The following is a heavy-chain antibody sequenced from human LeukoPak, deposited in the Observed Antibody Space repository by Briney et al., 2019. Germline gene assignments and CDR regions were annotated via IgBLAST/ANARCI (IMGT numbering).Heavy chain of an antibody. D-gene: IGHD2-15*01. Sequence: SETLSLTCTVSGGSISSGSYYWSWIRQPAGKGLGWIGRIYTSGSTNYNPSLKSRVTISVDTSKNQFSLKLSSVTAADTAVYFCARVGYCTGGSCYRVDYWGQGTLVTVSS. J-gene: IGHJ4*02. CDR3: ARVGYCTGGSCYRVDY. CDR2: IYTSGST. V-gene: IGHV4-61*02. CDR1: GGSISSGSYY.